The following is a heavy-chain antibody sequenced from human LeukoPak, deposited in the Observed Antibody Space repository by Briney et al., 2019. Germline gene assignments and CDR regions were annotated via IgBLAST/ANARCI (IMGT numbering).Heavy chain of an antibody. CDR2: ISYSGST. V-gene: IGHV4-59*08. CDR3: ARHPELYFFDY. J-gene: IGHJ4*02. CDR1: GAPISSYY. Sequence: SETLSLTCTVSGAPISSYYWSWIRQPPGKGLEWIGYISYSGSTNYNPSLKSRVTISADTSKNQVSLTLSSVTAADTAVYYCARHPELYFFDYWDQGTLVTVSS. D-gene: IGHD2-8*01.